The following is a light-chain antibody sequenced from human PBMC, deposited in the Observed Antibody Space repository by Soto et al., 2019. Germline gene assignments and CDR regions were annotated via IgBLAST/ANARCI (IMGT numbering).Light chain of an antibody. CDR3: QQSASLPLT. CDR2: AAS. CDR1: QSISTL. Sequence: DIQMTQSPSSLSASVGDSVTITCRASQSISTLLNWYQKKPGKPPNLLIYAASTLQSGVPSRFSGAGSGSNFSLTSSTLQPEDFASYYCQQSASLPLTFGGGTKVEIK. J-gene: IGKJ4*01. V-gene: IGKV1-39*01.